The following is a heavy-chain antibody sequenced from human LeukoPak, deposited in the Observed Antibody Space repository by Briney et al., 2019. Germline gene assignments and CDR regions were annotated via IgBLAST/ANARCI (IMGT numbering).Heavy chain of an antibody. Sequence: SETLSLTCTVSGGSIISSSYYWGWIRQPPGKGLEWIGSIYYSGSTYYNTSLKSRVTISVDTSKNQFSLKLSSVTAADTAVYYCARVAEYSSPYYYYYYMDVWGKGTTVTVSS. V-gene: IGHV4-39*07. CDR2: IYYSGST. J-gene: IGHJ6*03. CDR3: ARVAEYSSPYYYYYYMDV. D-gene: IGHD6-6*01. CDR1: GGSIISSSYY.